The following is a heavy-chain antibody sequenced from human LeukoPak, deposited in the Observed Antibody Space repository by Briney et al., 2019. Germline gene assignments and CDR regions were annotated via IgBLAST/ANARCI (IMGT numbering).Heavy chain of an antibody. J-gene: IGHJ5*02. CDR2: ISSSSSTI. CDR3: ARDQGWFGGSYENWFDP. V-gene: IGHV3-48*04. CDR1: GFTFSSYS. D-gene: IGHD1-26*01. Sequence: VQPGGSLRLSCAASGFTFSSYSMNWVRQAPGKGLEWVSYISSSSSTIYYADSVKGRFTISRDNAKNSLYLQMNSLRAEDTAVYYCARDQGWFGGSYENWFDPWGQGTLVTVSS.